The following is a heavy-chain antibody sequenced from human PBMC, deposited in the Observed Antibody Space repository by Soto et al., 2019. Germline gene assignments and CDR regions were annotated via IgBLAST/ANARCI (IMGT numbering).Heavy chain of an antibody. V-gene: IGHV3-21*01. CDR2: ISSTTNYI. CDR3: ARESEDLTSNFDY. Sequence: EVQLVESGGGLVKPGGSLRLSCAASGFTFTRYSMNWVRQAPGKGLEWVSSISSTTNYIYYADSMKGRFTVSRDNAKNSVYLEMNSLSAEETAVYYCARESEDLTSNFDYWGQVPLVTVSS. J-gene: IGHJ4*02. CDR1: GFTFTRYS.